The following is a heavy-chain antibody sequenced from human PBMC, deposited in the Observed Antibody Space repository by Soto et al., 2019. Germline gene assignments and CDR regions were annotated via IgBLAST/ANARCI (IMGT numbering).Heavy chain of an antibody. V-gene: IGHV4-31*03. D-gene: IGHD5-18*01. CDR1: GGSISSGGYY. CDR2: IYYCGST. Sequence: QVQLQESGPGLVKPSQTLSLTCTVSGGSISSGGYYWSWIRQHPGKGLEWIGYIYYCGSTYYNPSLKSRVTITVNTSTKQFSLKLSSVTAADTAVYYCASLRRGYSYGSYFDYWGQGTLVTVSS. J-gene: IGHJ4*02. CDR3: ASLRRGYSYGSYFDY.